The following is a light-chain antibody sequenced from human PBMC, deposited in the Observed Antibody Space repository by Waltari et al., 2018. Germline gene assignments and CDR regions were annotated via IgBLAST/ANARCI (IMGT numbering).Light chain of an antibody. V-gene: IGKV3-20*01. J-gene: IGKJ4*01. CDR1: QTFSSSY. Sequence: EIVLTQSPGTLSLSPGERATLSCRASQTFSSSYLAWYQQKPGQAPRLLIYGASTRAAGCPVMFSGSWSGTDFTLTISRREPEDFAVYYCQHYGTSPPLTFGGGTKVEIK. CDR2: GAS. CDR3: QHYGTSPPLT.